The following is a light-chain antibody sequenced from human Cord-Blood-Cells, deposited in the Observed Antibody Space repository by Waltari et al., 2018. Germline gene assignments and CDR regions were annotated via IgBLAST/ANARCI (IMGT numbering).Light chain of an antibody. V-gene: IGLV2-14*01. Sequence: QSALTQPASVSGSPGQSITIPCTGTSSDVGGYNYVPWYQQPPGKAPKLMIYDVSKRPSGVSNRFSGSKSGNTASLTISGLQAEDEADYYCSSYTSSSTWVFGGGTKLTVL. CDR2: DVS. CDR3: SSYTSSSTWV. CDR1: SSDVGGYNY. J-gene: IGLJ3*02.